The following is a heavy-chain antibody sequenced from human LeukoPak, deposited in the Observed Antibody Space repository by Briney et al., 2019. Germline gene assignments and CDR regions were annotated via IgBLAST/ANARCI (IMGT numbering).Heavy chain of an antibody. D-gene: IGHD3-22*01. CDR1: GYTFAKFY. Sequence: GASVKVSCKASGYTFAKFYIHWVRQAPGQGLEWMGIINPSGGTTSYAQKFQGRVSMTRDTSTSTVYMELSSLRSEDTAVYYCARVSFLWVLDSSGYYFDYWGQGTLVTVSS. J-gene: IGHJ4*02. CDR2: INPSGGTT. V-gene: IGHV1-46*01. CDR3: ARVSFLWVLDSSGYYFDY.